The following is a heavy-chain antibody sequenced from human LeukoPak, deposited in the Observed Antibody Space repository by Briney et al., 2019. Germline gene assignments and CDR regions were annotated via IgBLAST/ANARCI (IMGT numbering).Heavy chain of an antibody. J-gene: IGHJ1*01. Sequence: ASVRVSFKVSGSALSKISIDWVRQAPGKGLEWMGTVGHEDGTTIHAQKFQGRFNMTVDTATDTAYMEMSSLMSEDTAMYYCSTSAKVFDLWGQGTLGTVSS. CDR2: VGHEDGTT. D-gene: IGHD3-9*01. V-gene: IGHV1-24*01. CDR3: STSAKVFDL. CDR1: GSALSKIS.